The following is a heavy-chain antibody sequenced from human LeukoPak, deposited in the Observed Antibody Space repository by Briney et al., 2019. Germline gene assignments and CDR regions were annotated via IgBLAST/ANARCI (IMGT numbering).Heavy chain of an antibody. J-gene: IGHJ4*02. CDR1: GGTFSSYA. CDR2: IIPIFGTA. Sequence: SVKVSCKASGGTFSSYAISWVRQAPGQGLEWMGGIIPIFGTANYAQKFQGRVTITTDASTSTAYMELSSLRSEDTAVYYCARDREATYDSSGYYDYWGQGTLVTVSS. D-gene: IGHD3-22*01. CDR3: ARDREATYDSSGYYDY. V-gene: IGHV1-69*05.